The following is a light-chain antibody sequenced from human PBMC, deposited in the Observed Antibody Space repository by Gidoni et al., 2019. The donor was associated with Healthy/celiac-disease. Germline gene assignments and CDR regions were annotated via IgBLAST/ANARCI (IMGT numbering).Light chain of an antibody. Sequence: DIQMTPSPSSLSASVGDRVTITCRASQSSSSYLNWYQQKPGKAPKLLRYAASSLQSGVPSRFSGSGSGTDFTLTISSLQPEDFATYYCQQSYSTLTFGGGTKVEIK. CDR2: AAS. V-gene: IGKV1-39*01. CDR1: QSSSSY. CDR3: QQSYSTLT. J-gene: IGKJ4*01.